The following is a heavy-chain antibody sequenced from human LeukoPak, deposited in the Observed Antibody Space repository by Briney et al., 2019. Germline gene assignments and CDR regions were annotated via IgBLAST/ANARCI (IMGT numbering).Heavy chain of an antibody. CDR1: GFSLSTYN. V-gene: IGHV3-48*02. CDR3: ARDYQYSFDN. CDR2: ISRHSSAI. Sequence: PGGSLRLPCAASGFSLSTYNMHWVRQAPGKGLEWISYISRHSSAIFYADSVKGRFTVSRDDARNSLFVQMNSLREEDTAVYYCARDYQYSFDNWGQGALVTVSS. D-gene: IGHD2-21*01. J-gene: IGHJ4*02.